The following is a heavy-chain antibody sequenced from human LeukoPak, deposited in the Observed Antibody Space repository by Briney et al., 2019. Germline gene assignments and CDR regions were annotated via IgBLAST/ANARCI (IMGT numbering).Heavy chain of an antibody. Sequence: PGGSLRLSCAASGFTFSSYSMNWVRQAPGKGLEWVSYISSSSSTIYYADSVKGRFTISRDNAKNSLYLQMNSLRAEDTAVYYCAREYYYDSSGYSYWGQGTLVTVSS. J-gene: IGHJ4*02. V-gene: IGHV3-48*04. CDR2: ISSSSSTI. CDR1: GFTFSSYS. CDR3: AREYYYDSSGYSY. D-gene: IGHD3-22*01.